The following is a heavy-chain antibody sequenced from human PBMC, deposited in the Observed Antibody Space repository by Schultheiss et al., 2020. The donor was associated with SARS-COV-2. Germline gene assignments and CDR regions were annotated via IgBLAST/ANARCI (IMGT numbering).Heavy chain of an antibody. CDR3: ARGEADYGDYIFDP. J-gene: IGHJ5*02. D-gene: IGHD4-17*01. CDR2: IYYSGST. V-gene: IGHV4-31*03. CDR1: GGSISSGGYY. Sequence: SETLSLTCTVSGGSISSGGYYWSWIRQHPGKGLEWIGYIYYSGSTYYNPSLKSRVTISVDTSKNQFSLKLSSVTAADTAVYYCARGEADYGDYIFDPWGQGTLVTASS.